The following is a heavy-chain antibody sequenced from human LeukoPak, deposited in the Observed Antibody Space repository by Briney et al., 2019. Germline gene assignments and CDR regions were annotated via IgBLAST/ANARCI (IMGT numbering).Heavy chain of an antibody. CDR1: GGSISSYY. CDR3: AKSNGYGLIDI. V-gene: IGHV4-39*07. J-gene: IGHJ3*02. D-gene: IGHD3-10*01. CDR2: IFYSGST. Sequence: PSETLSLTCTVSGGSISSYYWGWVRQPPGKALEWVGNIFYSGSTYYSPSLKSRVTISLDTSRNQFSLKLNSVTAADTAVYYCAKSNGYGLIDIWGQGTMVTVSS.